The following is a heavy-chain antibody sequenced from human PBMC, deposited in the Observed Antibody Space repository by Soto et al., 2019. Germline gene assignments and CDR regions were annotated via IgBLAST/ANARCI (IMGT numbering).Heavy chain of an antibody. CDR2: IYYSGTT. CDR1: GGSISSNSYY. V-gene: IGHV4-39*01. Sequence: QLQLQESGPGLVKPSETLSLTCTVSGGSISSNSYYWAWIRQPPGKGLEWIGNIYYSGTTYYNPSRKSRVTISVDTSKNQFSLKPSSVTAADTAVYYCARHKGGYYSGVDVSGQGTTVTVSS. CDR3: ARHKGGYYSGVDV. D-gene: IGHD3-16*01. J-gene: IGHJ6*02.